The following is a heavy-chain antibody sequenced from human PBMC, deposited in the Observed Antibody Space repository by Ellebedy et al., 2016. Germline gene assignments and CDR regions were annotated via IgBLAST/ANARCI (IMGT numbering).Heavy chain of an antibody. CDR2: IYYSGST. CDR1: GGSISSGDYY. Sequence: SETLSLTXTVSGGSISSGDYYWSWIRQPPGKGLEWIGYIYYSGSTNYNPSLKSRVTISVDTSKNQFSLKLSSVTAADTAVYYCGRAEAAAGTSPFDYWGQGTLVTVSS. J-gene: IGHJ4*02. D-gene: IGHD6-13*01. V-gene: IGHV4-61*08. CDR3: GRAEAAAGTSPFDY.